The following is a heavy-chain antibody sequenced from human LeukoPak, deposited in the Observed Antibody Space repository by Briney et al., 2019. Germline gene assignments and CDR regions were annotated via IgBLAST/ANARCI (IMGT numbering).Heavy chain of an antibody. CDR3: ARGPSDYYDSSGYLVRKLPYYFDY. D-gene: IGHD3-22*01. J-gene: IGHJ4*02. CDR2: ISYDGSNK. V-gene: IGHV3-30*14. CDR1: GFTFSSYA. Sequence: PGRSLRLSCAASGFTFSSYAMHWVRQAPGKGLEWVAVISYDGSNKYYADSVKGRFTISRDNSKNTLYLQMNSLRAEDTAVYYCARGPSDYYDSSGYLVRKLPYYFDYWGQGTLVTVSS.